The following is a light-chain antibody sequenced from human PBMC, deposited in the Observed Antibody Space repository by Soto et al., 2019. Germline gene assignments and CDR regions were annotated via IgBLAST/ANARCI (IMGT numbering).Light chain of an antibody. Sequence: QSALTQPPSASGSPGQSVTISCTGTSSDVGDYDYVSWYQQHPGKAPKLMIYEVSKRPSGVPDRFSGSKSGNTASLTVSGLQTEDEADYYCSSYTSDSSYVFGSGTKLTVL. CDR2: EVS. V-gene: IGLV2-8*01. CDR3: SSYTSDSSYV. CDR1: SSDVGDYDY. J-gene: IGLJ1*01.